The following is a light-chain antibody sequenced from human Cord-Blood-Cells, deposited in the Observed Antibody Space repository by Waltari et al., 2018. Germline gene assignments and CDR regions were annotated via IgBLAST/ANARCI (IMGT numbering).Light chain of an antibody. CDR1: ATDVGGYNY. Sequence: QSALTQPDSESGSPGQSISIACTGTATDVGGYNYASWYQQHPCKAPKLMIYDVSNGPSGVSHRFSGSKSGNTASLTISGLQAEDESDYYCSSYTSSSTWMFGGGTKLTVL. CDR3: SSYTSSSTWM. J-gene: IGLJ3*02. CDR2: DVS. V-gene: IGLV2-14*03.